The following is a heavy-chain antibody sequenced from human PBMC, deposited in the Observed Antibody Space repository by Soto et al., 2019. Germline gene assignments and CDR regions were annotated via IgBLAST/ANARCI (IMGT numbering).Heavy chain of an antibody. CDR1: GFTFSSYA. CDR2: INVHGGSP. J-gene: IGHJ4*02. CDR3: AKNYYFDN. V-gene: IGHV3-23*01. Sequence: EVHLLESGGGLVQTGGSLRLSCAASGFTFSSYAMSWVRQAPGKGLEWVSSINVHGGSPNYADSVKGRFTMSRDDSKSMVFLQMDSLRADDTAIYYCAKNYYFDNWGQGTLIIVSS.